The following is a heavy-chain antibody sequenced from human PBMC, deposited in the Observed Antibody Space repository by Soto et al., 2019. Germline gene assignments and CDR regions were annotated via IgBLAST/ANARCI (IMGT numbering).Heavy chain of an antibody. V-gene: IGHV3-74*01. D-gene: IGHD1-1*01. J-gene: IGHJ4*02. CDR1: GFTFSSYW. CDR3: ERVEYDAGIPYY. Sequence: PGGSLRLSCAASGFTFSSYWMHWVRQDPGKGLVWVSRINSDGSRTNYADSVKGRFTISRDNAKNTLYLQMNSLRAEDTAVYYCERVEYDAGIPYYWGQRTLVIASS. CDR2: INSDGSRT.